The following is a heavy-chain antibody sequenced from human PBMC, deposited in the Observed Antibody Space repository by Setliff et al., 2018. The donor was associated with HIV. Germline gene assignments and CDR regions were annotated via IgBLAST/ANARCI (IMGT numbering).Heavy chain of an antibody. D-gene: IGHD2-2*01. CDR3: ARGTHIVVVPAAGNWFDP. J-gene: IGHJ5*02. CDR1: KFKFSDYW. CDR2: IKRDGSQK. Sequence: GGSLRLSCAASKFKFSDYWMTWVRQLPGKGLEWVANIKRDGSQKYYADSVKGRFTISRDNANDSLFLQMDSLRAEDTAVYFCARGTHIVVVPAAGNWFDPWGRGTLVTVSS. V-gene: IGHV3-7*01.